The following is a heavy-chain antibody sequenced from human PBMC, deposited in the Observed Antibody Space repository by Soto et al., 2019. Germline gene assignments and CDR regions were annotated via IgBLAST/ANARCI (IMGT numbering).Heavy chain of an antibody. J-gene: IGHJ6*02. CDR3: AKVGGDCSGGSCYYYYGMDV. CDR1: GSTFTSYG. D-gene: IGHD2-15*01. Sequence: QVQLVQSGAEVKKPGASVKVSCKASGSTFTSYGISWVRQAPGQGLEWMGWISAYNGNTNYAQKLQGRVTMTTDTSTSTAYMELRSRRSDDTAVYYCAKVGGDCSGGSCYYYYGMDVWGQGTTVTVSS. CDR2: ISAYNGNT. V-gene: IGHV1-18*04.